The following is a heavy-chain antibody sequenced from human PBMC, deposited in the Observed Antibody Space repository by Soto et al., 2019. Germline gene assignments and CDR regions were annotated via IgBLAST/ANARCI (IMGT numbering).Heavy chain of an antibody. Sequence: HPGGSLRLSCAASGFTFSSYWMHWVRQAPGKGLVWVSRINSDGSSTSYADSVKGRFTISRDNAKNTLYLQMNSLRAEDTAVYYCARVQRAGMGVVIIYDYWGQGTLVTVSS. CDR1: GFTFSSYW. J-gene: IGHJ4*02. D-gene: IGHD3-3*01. CDR2: INSDGSST. V-gene: IGHV3-74*01. CDR3: ARVQRAGMGVVIIYDY.